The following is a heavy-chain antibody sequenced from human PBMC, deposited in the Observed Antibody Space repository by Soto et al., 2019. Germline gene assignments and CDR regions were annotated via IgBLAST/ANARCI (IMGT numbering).Heavy chain of an antibody. CDR2: IYHSVTT. Sequence: SETLSLTCAVSGGSISSGGYSWSWIRQPPGKGLECIGYIYHSVTTYYNPSLKSRVTISVDRSKNQFSLKLSSVTAADTAVYYCARGPPLAYWGQGTLVTVSS. CDR1: GGSISSGGYS. J-gene: IGHJ4*02. CDR3: ARGPPLAY. V-gene: IGHV4-30-2*01.